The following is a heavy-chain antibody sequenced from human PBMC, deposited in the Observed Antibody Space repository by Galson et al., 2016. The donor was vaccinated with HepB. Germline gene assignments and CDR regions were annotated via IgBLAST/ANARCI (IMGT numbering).Heavy chain of an antibody. V-gene: IGHV3-11*01. D-gene: IGHD6-19*01. CDR3: AREDSSGWDYDAFDI. J-gene: IGHJ3*02. Sequence: SLRLSCAASGFTFSDYDMSWIRQAPGKGLEWVSNIRSSGSTMYYADSVKGRFTISRDNAKNSLYLQMNNLRAEDTAVYYCAREDSSGWDYDAFDIWGQGTMVTVSP. CDR1: GFTFSDYD. CDR2: IRSSGSTM.